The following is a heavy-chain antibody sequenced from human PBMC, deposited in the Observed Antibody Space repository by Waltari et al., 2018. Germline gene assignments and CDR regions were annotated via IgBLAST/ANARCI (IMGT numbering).Heavy chain of an antibody. D-gene: IGHD4-17*01. CDR1: GGSISSYY. CDR3: ARAPSYGDVNDY. CDR2: SYYSGST. J-gene: IGHJ4*02. V-gene: IGHV4-59*01. Sequence: QVQLQESGPGLVKPSETLSLTCTVSGGSISSYYWSWIRQPPGKGLEWIGYSYYSGSTNYNPSLKSRVTISVDTSKNQFSLKLSSVTAADTAVYYCARAPSYGDVNDYWGQGTLVTVSS.